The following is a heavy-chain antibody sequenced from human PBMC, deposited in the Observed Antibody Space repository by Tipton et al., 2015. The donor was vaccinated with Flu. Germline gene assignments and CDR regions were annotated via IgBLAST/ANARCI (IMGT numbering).Heavy chain of an antibody. CDR1: GGSFSGYY. J-gene: IGHJ3*02. V-gene: IGHV4-34*01. D-gene: IGHD1-26*01. CDR3: ARWDDAFDI. Sequence: TLSLTCAVYGGSFSGYYWSWIRQPPGKGLEWIGEINHSGSTNYNPSLKSRVTISVDTSKNQFSLKLSSVTAADTAVYYCARWDDAFDIWGQGTMVPVSS. CDR2: INHSGST.